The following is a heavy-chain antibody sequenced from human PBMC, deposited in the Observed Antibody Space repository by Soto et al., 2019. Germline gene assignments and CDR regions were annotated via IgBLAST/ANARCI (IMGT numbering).Heavy chain of an antibody. V-gene: IGHV4-31*03. CDR2: IYYSGSN. CDR1: DGSISSGGYY. Sequence: QVQLQESGPGLVKPSQTLSLTCTVSDGSISSGGYYSSWSRQHPGKGLAWIGYIYYSGSNYYNPALKCRVTISVDTSKNQFSLELSSVTAADTAVYYCARVSSSGWPGYLVGGFDYWGQGTLVTVCS. CDR3: ARVSSSGWPGYLVGGFDY. D-gene: IGHD6-19*01. J-gene: IGHJ4*02.